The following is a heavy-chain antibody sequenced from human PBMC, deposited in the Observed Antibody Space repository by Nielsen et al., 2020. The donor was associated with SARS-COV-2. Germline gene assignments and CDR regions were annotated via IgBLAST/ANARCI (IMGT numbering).Heavy chain of an antibody. V-gene: IGHV3-30*02. Sequence: GGSLRLSCAASGFTFSSYGMHWVRQAPGKGLEWVAVIWYDGSNKYYADSVKGRFTISRDNSKNTLYLQMNSLRAEDTAVYYCAFGFLEWLLRDAFDIWGQGTMVTVSS. CDR1: GFTFSSYG. D-gene: IGHD3-3*01. J-gene: IGHJ3*02. CDR2: IWYDGSNK. CDR3: AFGFLEWLLRDAFDI.